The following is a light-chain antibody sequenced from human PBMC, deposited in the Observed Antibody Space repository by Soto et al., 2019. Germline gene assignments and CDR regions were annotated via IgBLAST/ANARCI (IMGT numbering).Light chain of an antibody. V-gene: IGKV1-9*01. CDR3: QQVKSFPLT. J-gene: IGKJ4*01. Sequence: IELTQSPPFLSASVGDRVTITCRADEGITTYLAWYQQQPGKAPKVLIYGASTPQNGVPPRFSGSGSGTEFTLTISSLQPEDFATYYCQQVKSFPLTFGGGTKVEVK. CDR2: GAS. CDR1: EGITTY.